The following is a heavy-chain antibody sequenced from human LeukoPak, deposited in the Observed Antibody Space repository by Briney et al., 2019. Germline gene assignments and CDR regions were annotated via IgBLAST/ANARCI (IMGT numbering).Heavy chain of an antibody. J-gene: IGHJ4*02. D-gene: IGHD6-19*01. CDR3: AASIAVAGTSDDY. CDR1: GFTFSSYG. Sequence: GRSLRLSCAASGFTFSSYGMHWVRQAPGKGLEWVSSISSSSYIYYADSVKGRFTISRDNAKNSLYLQMNSLRAEDTAVYYCAASIAVAGTSDDYWGQGTLVTVSS. CDR2: ISSSSYI. V-gene: IGHV3-21*01.